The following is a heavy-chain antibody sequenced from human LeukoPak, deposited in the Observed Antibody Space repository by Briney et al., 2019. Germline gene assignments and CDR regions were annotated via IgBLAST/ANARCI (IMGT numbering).Heavy chain of an antibody. V-gene: IGHV3-74*01. Sequence: GGSLRLSCAASGFTFSSFWMHWVRQAPGKGLMWVSHINNDGSSTTYADSVKGRFTISRDNAKNTFYLQMSSLRVEDTAVYYCTNFNYWGQGTLVTVSS. CDR3: TNFNY. J-gene: IGHJ4*02. CDR1: GFTFSSFW. CDR2: INNDGSST.